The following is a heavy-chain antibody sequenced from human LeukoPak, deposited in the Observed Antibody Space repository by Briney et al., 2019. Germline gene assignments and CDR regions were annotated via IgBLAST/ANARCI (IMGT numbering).Heavy chain of an antibody. V-gene: IGHV3-53*05. CDR3: ARGTWDY. CDR2: IYSDGST. J-gene: IGHJ4*02. Sequence: GGSLRLSCAVFGFAVSSKYMTWVRQPPGKGLEWVSVIYSDGSTFYADSVKGRFTISRDNAKNTVYLQMNSLRAEDTAVYYCARGTWDYWGQGTLVTVSS. CDR1: GFAVSSKY.